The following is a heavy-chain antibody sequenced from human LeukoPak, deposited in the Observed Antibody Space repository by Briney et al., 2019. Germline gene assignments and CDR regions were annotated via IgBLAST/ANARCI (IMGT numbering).Heavy chain of an antibody. CDR3: ASGIAAAGTSLDV. CDR1: GYTFTSYD. J-gene: IGHJ6*02. V-gene: IGHV1-69*04. CDR2: IIPILGIA. Sequence: SVKVSCKASGYTFTSYDISWVRQAPGQGLEWMGRIIPILGIANYAQKFQGRVTITADKSTSTAYMELSSLRSEDTAVYYCASGIAAAGTSLDVWGQGTTVTVSS. D-gene: IGHD6-13*01.